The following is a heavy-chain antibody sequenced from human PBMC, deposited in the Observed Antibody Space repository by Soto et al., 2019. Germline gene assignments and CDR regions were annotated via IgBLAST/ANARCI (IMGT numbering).Heavy chain of an antibody. J-gene: IGHJ4*02. D-gene: IGHD2-21*01. V-gene: IGHV3-33*01. CDR2: IWYDGSNK. CDR1: GFTFNRYD. Sequence: QVQLVESGGGVVQPGRSLRLSCAASGFTFNRYDMHWVRQTPDKGLEWVAGIWYDGSNKYYADSVKGRFTISRDNSKNSVYQQMNTLRVEDTAVYYCARIGTWALSFDYWGQGTLVTVSS. CDR3: ARIGTWALSFDY.